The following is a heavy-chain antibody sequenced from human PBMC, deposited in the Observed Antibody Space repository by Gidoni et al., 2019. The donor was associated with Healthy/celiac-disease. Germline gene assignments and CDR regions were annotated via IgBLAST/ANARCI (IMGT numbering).Heavy chain of an antibody. CDR1: GFTVSSNY. V-gene: IGHV3-66*02. CDR2: IYSGGST. D-gene: IGHD4-17*01. J-gene: IGHJ2*01. Sequence: EVQLVESGGGLVQPGGSLRLSCAASGFTVSSNYMSWVRQAPGQGLEWVAVIYSGGSTYYADSVKGRFTISRDNSKNTLYLKMNSLRAEDTAVYDCARDRNYGGNSDWYFDLWGRGTLVTVSS. CDR3: ARDRNYGGNSDWYFDL.